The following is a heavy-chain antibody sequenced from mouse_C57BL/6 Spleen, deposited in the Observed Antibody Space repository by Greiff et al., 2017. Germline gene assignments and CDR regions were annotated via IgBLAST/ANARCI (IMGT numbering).Heavy chain of an antibody. CDR2: IDPNSGGT. CDR1: GYTFTSYW. J-gene: IGHJ3*01. D-gene: IGHD2-4*01. CDR3: ARGGDYDERFAY. Sequence: QQSCKDSGYTFTSYWMHWVKQRHGRGLEWIGRIDPNSGGTKYNEKFKSKATLTVDKPSSTAYMQLSSLTSEDTAVYYCARGGDYDERFAYWGQGTLVTVSA. V-gene: IGHV1-72*01.